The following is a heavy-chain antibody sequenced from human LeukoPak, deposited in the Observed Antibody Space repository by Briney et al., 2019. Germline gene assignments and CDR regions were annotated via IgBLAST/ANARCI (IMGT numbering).Heavy chain of an antibody. D-gene: IGHD6-13*01. CDR3: ARDGYSSSWYEFY. CDR1: GYSISSGYY. Sequence: SETLSLTCTVSGYSISSGYYWGWIRQPPGKGLEWIGGIYHSGSTYYNPSLKSRVTISVDTSKNQFSLKLSSVTAADTAVYYCARDGYSSSWYEFYWGQGTLVTVSS. J-gene: IGHJ4*02. CDR2: IYHSGST. V-gene: IGHV4-38-2*02.